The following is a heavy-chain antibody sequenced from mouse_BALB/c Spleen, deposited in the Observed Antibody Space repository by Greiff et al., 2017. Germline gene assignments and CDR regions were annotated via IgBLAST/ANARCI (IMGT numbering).Heavy chain of an antibody. CDR1: GYSITSDYA. CDR3: ARSGRYNYFDY. V-gene: IGHV3-2*02. Sequence: EVKLQESGPGLVKPSQSLSLTCTVTGYSITSDYAWNWIRQFPGNKLEWMGYISYSGSTSYNPSLKSRISITRDTSKNQFFLQLNSVTTEDTATYYCARSGRYNYFDYWGQGTTLTVSS. CDR2: ISYSGST. D-gene: IGHD2-14*01. J-gene: IGHJ2*01.